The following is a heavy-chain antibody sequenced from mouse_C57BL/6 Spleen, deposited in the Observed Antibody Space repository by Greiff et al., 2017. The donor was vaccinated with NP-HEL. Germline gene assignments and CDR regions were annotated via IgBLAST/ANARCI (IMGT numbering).Heavy chain of an antibody. J-gene: IGHJ1*03. D-gene: IGHD2-1*01. V-gene: IGHV1-82*01. Sequence: VQLQQSGPELVKPGASVKISCKASGYAFSSSWMNWVKQRPGKGLEWIGRIYPGDGDTNYNGKFKGKATLTADKSSSTAYMQLSSLPSEDSAVYFCAGPFYPEGYFDVWGTGTTVTVSS. CDR1: GYAFSSSW. CDR2: IYPGDGDT. CDR3: AGPFYPEGYFDV.